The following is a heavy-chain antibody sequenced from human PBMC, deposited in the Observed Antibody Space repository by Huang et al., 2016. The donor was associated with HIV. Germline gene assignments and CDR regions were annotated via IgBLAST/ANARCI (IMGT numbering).Heavy chain of an antibody. D-gene: IGHD4-17*01. CDR1: GYTFTNYD. CDR3: ARSAYGDLDY. V-gene: IGHV1-8*02. Sequence: QVHLVQSGAEVTKPGASVKVSCKASGYTFTNYDIHRVRQAPGGGRERRGLNNTNTCNTGFAQGSQGRVTTTRKTSITTAYMELTSLTAEDTAVYYWARSAYGDLDYWGLGTLVIVSS. J-gene: IGHJ4*02. CDR2: NNTNTCNT.